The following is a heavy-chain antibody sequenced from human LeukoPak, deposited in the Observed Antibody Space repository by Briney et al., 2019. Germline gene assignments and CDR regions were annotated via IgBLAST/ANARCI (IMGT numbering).Heavy chain of an antibody. Sequence: ASVKVSCKASGYTLTSYYIHWVRPAPGQGLEWMGIINPSGGGTSYAQKFQGRVTMTRDTSTSTVYMELSSLRSEDTAVYYCARDRRYNSGWGHFDYWGQGTLVTVSS. D-gene: IGHD6-19*01. J-gene: IGHJ4*02. CDR3: ARDRRYNSGWGHFDY. CDR2: INPSGGGT. CDR1: GYTLTSYY. V-gene: IGHV1-46*01.